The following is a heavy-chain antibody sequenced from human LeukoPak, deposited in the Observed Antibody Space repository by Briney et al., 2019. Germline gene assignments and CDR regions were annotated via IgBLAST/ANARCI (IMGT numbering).Heavy chain of an antibody. Sequence: PGGSLRLSCAASGFTFSSYAMSWVRQAPGKGLEWVSAISGSGGSTYYADSVKGRFTISRDNSKNTLYLQMNSLRAEDAAVYYCAKDRGGYFSPSDYWGQGTLVTVSS. CDR3: AKDRGGYFSPSDY. CDR2: ISGSGGST. J-gene: IGHJ4*02. D-gene: IGHD5-24*01. CDR1: GFTFSSYA. V-gene: IGHV3-23*01.